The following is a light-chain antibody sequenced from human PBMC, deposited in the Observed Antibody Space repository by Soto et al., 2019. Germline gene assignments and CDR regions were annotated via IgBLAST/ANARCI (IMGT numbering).Light chain of an antibody. CDR2: RNN. J-gene: IGLJ2*01. CDR3: AAWDSSLGGPA. CDR1: DSNIGSKY. Sequence: QSVLTQPPSASATPGQRVTISCSGSDSNIGSKYVYWYQQLPGTAPKLLMYRNNQRPSGVPDRFSGSKSGTSASLAINGLRSAGEADYYCAAWDSSLGGPAFGGGTKLTVL. V-gene: IGLV1-47*01.